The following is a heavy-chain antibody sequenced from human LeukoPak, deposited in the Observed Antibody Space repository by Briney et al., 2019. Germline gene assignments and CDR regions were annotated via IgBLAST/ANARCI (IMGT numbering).Heavy chain of an antibody. CDR1: GFTFDDYA. CDR3: AKARGGVSLVPFYYYYYGMDV. V-gene: IGHV3-9*01. Sequence: PGGSLRLSCAASGFTFDDYAMHWVRQAPGKGLEWVSGISWNSGSIGYADSVKGRFTISRDNAKNSLYLQMNSLRAEDTALYYCAKARGGVSLVPFYYYYYGMDVWGQGTTVTVSS. D-gene: IGHD3-16*01. CDR2: ISWNSGSI. J-gene: IGHJ6*02.